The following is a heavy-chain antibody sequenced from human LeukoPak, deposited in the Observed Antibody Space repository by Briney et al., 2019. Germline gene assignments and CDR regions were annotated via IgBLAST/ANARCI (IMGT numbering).Heavy chain of an antibody. CDR1: GFTFSSHG. V-gene: IGHV3-23*01. Sequence: GGSLRLSCAASGFTFSSHGMNWVRQAPGKGLEWVSGISPNGVITYYADSVKGRFTISRDNSKNTLYLQMNSLRAEDTAVYYCAKDLGVVGATRVFDYWGQGTLVTVSS. CDR2: ISPNGVIT. D-gene: IGHD1-26*01. CDR3: AKDLGVVGATRVFDY. J-gene: IGHJ4*02.